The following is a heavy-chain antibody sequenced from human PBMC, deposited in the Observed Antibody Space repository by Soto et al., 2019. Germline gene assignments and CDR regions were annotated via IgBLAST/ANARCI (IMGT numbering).Heavy chain of an antibody. CDR1: GGSISSGGYY. CDR3: ARDREAGGLFDY. Sequence: SETLSLTCTVSGGSISSGGYYWSWIRQHPGKGLEWIGYIYYSGSTYYNPSLKSRVTISVDTSKNQFSLKLSSVTAADTAVYYCARDREAGGLFDYWGQGTLVTVSS. D-gene: IGHD1-26*01. J-gene: IGHJ4*02. CDR2: IYYSGST. V-gene: IGHV4-31*03.